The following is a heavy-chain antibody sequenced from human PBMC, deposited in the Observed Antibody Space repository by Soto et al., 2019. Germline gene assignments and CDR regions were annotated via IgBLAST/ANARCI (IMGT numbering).Heavy chain of an antibody. V-gene: IGHV3-23*01. D-gene: IGHD2-2*01. J-gene: IGHJ4*02. CDR2: ISGSGGST. CDR1: GFTFSSYD. CDR3: AKITDIVVVPPDY. Sequence: GGSLRLSCAASGFTFSSYDVSWVRQAPGKGLEWVSAISGSGGSTYYADSVKGRFTISRDNSKNTLYLQMNSLRAEDTAVYYCAKITDIVVVPPDYWGQGTLVTVSS.